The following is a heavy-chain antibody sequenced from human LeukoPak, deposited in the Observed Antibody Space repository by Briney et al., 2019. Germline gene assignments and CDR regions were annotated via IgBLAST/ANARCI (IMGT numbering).Heavy chain of an antibody. CDR2: ISAYNGDT. V-gene: IGHV1-18*01. D-gene: IGHD6-13*01. CDR3: ATYSAQQLGRGADY. CDR1: GYTFTNYG. J-gene: IGHJ4*02. Sequence: GASVKVSCKASGYTFTNYGISWVRQAPGQGLEWMGWISAYNGDTNFAQKLQGRVTMTTDTSTSTAYMELRSLRSDDTAVYYCATYSAQQLGRGADYWGQGTLVTVSS.